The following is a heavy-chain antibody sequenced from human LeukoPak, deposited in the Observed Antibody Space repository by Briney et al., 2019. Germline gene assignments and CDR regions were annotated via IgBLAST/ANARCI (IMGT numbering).Heavy chain of an antibody. J-gene: IGHJ4*02. CDR2: ISGSGGST. D-gene: IGHD6-13*01. CDR3: AKDKIPQQL. CDR1: GFTVSSNY. V-gene: IGHV3-23*01. Sequence: GGSLRLSCAASGFTVSSNYMSWVRQAPGKGLEWVSAISGSGGSTYYADSVKGRFTISRDNSKNTLYLQMNSLRAEDTAVYYCAKDKIPQQLWGQGTLVTVSS.